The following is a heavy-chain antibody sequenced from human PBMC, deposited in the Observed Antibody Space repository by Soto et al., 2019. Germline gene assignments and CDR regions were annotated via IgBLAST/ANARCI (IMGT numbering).Heavy chain of an antibody. J-gene: IGHJ4*02. Sequence: GGSLRLSCAASGFTFSSYAMPWVRQAPGKGLEWVAVLSYDGSNKYYADSVKGRFPISRDNSQNTLYLQMNSLRAEDTAVYYCARANGGAVAGMFDYWGQGTPVIVTS. CDR3: ARANGGAVAGMFDY. CDR1: GFTFSSYA. V-gene: IGHV3-30-3*01. CDR2: LSYDGSNK. D-gene: IGHD6-19*01.